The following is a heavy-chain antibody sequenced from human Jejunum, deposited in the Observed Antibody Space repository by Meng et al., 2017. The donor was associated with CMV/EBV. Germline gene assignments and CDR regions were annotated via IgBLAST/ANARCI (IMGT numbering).Heavy chain of an antibody. J-gene: IGHJ4*02. V-gene: IGHV3-21*01. Sequence: FTFSSYSMNWVRQAPGKGLEWVSSITSSSSYIYYADSVKGRFTISRDNAKNSLYLQMNSLRAEDTAVYYCARDLGPQIVVVSSPGYWGQGTLVTVS. CDR2: ITSSSSYI. CDR1: FTFSSYS. D-gene: IGHD3-22*01. CDR3: ARDLGPQIVVVSSPGY.